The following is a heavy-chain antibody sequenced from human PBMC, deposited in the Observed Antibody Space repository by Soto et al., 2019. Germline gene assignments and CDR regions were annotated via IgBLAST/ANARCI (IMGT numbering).Heavy chain of an antibody. V-gene: IGHV4-34*01. Sequence: PSETLSLTCAVYGGSFSGYYWSWIRQPPGKGLEWIGEINHSGSTNYNPSLKSRVTISVDTSKNQFSLKLSSVTAADTAVYYCARGFRGGYDILTGVEVWGQGTTVTAP. CDR3: ARGFRGGYDILTGVEV. J-gene: IGHJ6*02. CDR2: INHSGST. CDR1: GGSFSGYY. D-gene: IGHD3-9*01.